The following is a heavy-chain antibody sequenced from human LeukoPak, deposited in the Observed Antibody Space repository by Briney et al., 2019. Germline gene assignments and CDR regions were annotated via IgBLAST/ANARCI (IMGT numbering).Heavy chain of an antibody. D-gene: IGHD1-26*01. Sequence: GGSLRLSCAASGFTFSSYEMSWVRQAPGKGLEWVSYISNYGSTIYYADSVKGRFSISRDNAKNSLYLQMNSLRAEDTAVYYCARCSVGLVDYWGQGTLVTVSS. CDR2: ISNYGSTI. CDR1: GFTFSSYE. J-gene: IGHJ4*02. V-gene: IGHV3-48*03. CDR3: ARCSVGLVDY.